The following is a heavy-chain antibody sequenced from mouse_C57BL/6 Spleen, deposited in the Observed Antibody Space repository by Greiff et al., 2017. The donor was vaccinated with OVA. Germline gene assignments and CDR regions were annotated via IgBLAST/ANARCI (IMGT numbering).Heavy chain of an antibody. Sequence: EVQRVESGGGLVKPGGSLKLSCAASGFTFSDYGMHWVRQAPEKGLEWVAYISSGSSTIYYADTVKGRITISRDTAKNTLFLQMTSLRSEDTAMYCGRNYTASSYGAMDYWGQGTSVTVSS. CDR2: ISSGSSTI. CDR3: RNYTASSYGAMDY. CDR1: GFTFSDYG. D-gene: IGHD1-1*01. J-gene: IGHJ4*01. V-gene: IGHV5-17*01.